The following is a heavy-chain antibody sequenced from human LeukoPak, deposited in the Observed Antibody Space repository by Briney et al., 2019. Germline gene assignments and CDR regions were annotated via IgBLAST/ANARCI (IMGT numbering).Heavy chain of an antibody. J-gene: IGHJ3*02. D-gene: IGHD1-1*01. CDR1: GGSISSYY. V-gene: IGHV4-4*07. CDR3: ARQDDSAYHDAFDI. CDR2: IYTSGST. Sequence: SETLSLTCTVSGGSISSYYWSWIRQPAGKGLEWIGRIYTSGSTNYNPSLKSRVIMSVDTSKNQFSLKLSSVTAADTAVYYCARQDDSAYHDAFDIWGQGTMVTVSS.